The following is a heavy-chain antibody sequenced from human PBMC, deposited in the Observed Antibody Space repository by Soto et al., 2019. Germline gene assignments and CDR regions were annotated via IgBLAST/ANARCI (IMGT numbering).Heavy chain of an antibody. V-gene: IGHV3-23*01. D-gene: IGHD6-13*01. CDR3: AKPSPYSISWYDIDY. CDR1: GFTFSSYG. CDR2: ISGSGDST. Sequence: EVQLLESGGDLVQPGGSLRLSCAASGFTFSSYGLNWVRQAPGKWLEWVSGISGSGDSTHYADSVKGRFTISRDNSKGTLYLQINSRRAQDTAVYYCAKPSPYSISWYDIDYWGQGALVTVSS. J-gene: IGHJ4*02.